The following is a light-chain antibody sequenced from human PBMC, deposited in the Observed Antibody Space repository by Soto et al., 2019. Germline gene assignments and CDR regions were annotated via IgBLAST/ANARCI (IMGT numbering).Light chain of an antibody. Sequence: EIVLTQSPGTLSLSPGERAALSCRASQGLNSAYLAWYQQKPGQAPRLLIYGASSRDSGIPDRLSGSGSGTDFTLTISRLEHEEFAVYFCQQYGDSPWTFGQGTKVEI. CDR2: GAS. CDR1: QGLNSAY. V-gene: IGKV3-20*01. J-gene: IGKJ1*01. CDR3: QQYGDSPWT.